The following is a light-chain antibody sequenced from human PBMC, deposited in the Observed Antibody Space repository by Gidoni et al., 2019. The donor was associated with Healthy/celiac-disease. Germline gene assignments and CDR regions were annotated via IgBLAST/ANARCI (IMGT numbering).Light chain of an antibody. CDR1: SSDVGGYNY. CDR3: CSYAGSNDEV. V-gene: IGLV2-11*01. Sequence: QSPLTQPRSLSASPRQSVTISCTGTSSDVGGYNYVSWYQQHPGKAPKLMIYDVSKRPSGVPDRFSGSKSGNTASLTISGLQAEDEADYYCCSYAGSNDEVFGGGTKVTVL. J-gene: IGLJ2*01. CDR2: DVS.